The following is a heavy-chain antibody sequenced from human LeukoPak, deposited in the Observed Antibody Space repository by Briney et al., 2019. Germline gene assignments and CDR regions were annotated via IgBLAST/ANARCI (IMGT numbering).Heavy chain of an antibody. D-gene: IGHD4-17*01. CDR2: IYYSGST. V-gene: IGHV4-39*01. CDR3: ARATVTTIRFDY. CDR1: GGSISSSSYY. J-gene: IGHJ4*02. Sequence: PSETLSLTCTVSGGSISSSSYYWGWIRQPPGKGLEWIGSIYYSGSTYYNPSLKSRVTISVDTSKNQFSLKLSSVTAADTAVYYCARATVTTIRFDYWGQGTLVTVSS.